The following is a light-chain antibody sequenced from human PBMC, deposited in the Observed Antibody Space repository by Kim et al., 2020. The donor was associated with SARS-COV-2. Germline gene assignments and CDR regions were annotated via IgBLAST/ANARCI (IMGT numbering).Light chain of an antibody. CDR1: QSVSSSY. J-gene: IGKJ3*01. V-gene: IGKV3-20*01. CDR3: QQYGSSVFT. CDR2: GAS. Sequence: SPGERATLSCSASQSVSSSYLAWYQQKPGQAPRLLIYGASSRATGIPDRFSGSGSGTDFTLTISRLEPEDFAVYYCQQYGSSVFTFGPGTKVDIK.